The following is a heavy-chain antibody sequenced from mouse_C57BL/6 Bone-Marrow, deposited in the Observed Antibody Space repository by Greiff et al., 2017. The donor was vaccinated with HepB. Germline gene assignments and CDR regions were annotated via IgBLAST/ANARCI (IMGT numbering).Heavy chain of an antibody. CDR2: IDPEDGET. CDR3: ARSDYGS. V-gene: IGHV14-2*01. J-gene: IGHJ1*03. Sequence: EVQLQQSGAELVKPGASVKLSCTASGFNIKDYYMHWVKQRTEQGLEWSGRIDPEDGETKYAPKFQRKATITADTSSNTAYLQLSSLTSEDTAVYYCARSDYGSRGTGTTVTVSS. D-gene: IGHD1-1*01. CDR1: GFNIKDYY.